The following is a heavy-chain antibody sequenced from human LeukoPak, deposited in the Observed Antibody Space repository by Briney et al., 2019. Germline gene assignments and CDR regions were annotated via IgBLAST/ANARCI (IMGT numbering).Heavy chain of an antibody. CDR2: IYYSGST. D-gene: IGHD3/OR15-3a*01. CDR1: GGSISSGGYY. CDR3: ARDRDWYGMDV. V-gene: IGHV4-31*03. J-gene: IGHJ6*02. Sequence: SETLSLTCTVSGGSISSGGYYWSWIRQHPGKGLEWIGYIYYSGSTYYNPSLKSRVTISVDTPKNQFSLKLSSVTAADTAVYYCARDRDWYGMDVWGQGTTVTVSS.